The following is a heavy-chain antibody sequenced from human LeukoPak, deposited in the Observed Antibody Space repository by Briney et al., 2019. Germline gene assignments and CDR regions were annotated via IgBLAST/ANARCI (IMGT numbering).Heavy chain of an antibody. Sequence: GGSLRLSCAASGFTFSSYAMSWVRQAPGKGLEWVSAISGSGGSTYYADSVKGRFTISRDNSKNTLYLQMNSLRAEDTPVYYCAKGLGITIFGVVTVPFDYWGQGTLVTVSS. J-gene: IGHJ4*02. CDR3: AKGLGITIFGVVTVPFDY. CDR1: GFTFSSYA. D-gene: IGHD3-3*01. V-gene: IGHV3-23*01. CDR2: ISGSGGST.